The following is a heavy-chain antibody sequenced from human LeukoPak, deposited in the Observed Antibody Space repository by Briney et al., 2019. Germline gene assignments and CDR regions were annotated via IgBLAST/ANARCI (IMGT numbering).Heavy chain of an antibody. V-gene: IGHV4-34*01. Sequence: SETLSLTRAVSGGSISSGGYYWSWIRQPPGKGLEWIGEINHSGSTNYNPSLKSRVTISVDTSKNQFSLKLSSVTAADTAVYYCARGQLKYYYGSGSYLNWFDPWGQGTLVTVSS. CDR1: GGSISSGGYY. D-gene: IGHD3-10*01. CDR3: ARGQLKYYYGSGSYLNWFDP. J-gene: IGHJ5*02. CDR2: INHSGST.